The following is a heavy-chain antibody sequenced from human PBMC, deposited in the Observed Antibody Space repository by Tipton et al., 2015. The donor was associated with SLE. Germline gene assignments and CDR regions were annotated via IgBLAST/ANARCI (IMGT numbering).Heavy chain of an antibody. J-gene: IGHJ6*02. D-gene: IGHD6-19*01. CDR3: ARVEQWLVSYYYGMDV. CDR2: ISSSSSTI. V-gene: IGHV3-48*01. CDR1: GFTFSSYS. Sequence: SLRLSCAASGFTFSSYSMNWVRQAPGKGLEWVSYISSSSSTIYYADSVKGRFTISRDNAKNSLYLQMNNLRAEDTAVYYCARVEQWLVSYYYGMDVWGQGTTVTVSS.